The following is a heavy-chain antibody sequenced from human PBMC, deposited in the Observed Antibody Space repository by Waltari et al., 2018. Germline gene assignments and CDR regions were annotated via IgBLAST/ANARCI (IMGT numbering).Heavy chain of an antibody. CDR1: GFTFSNYW. V-gene: IGHV3-74*01. J-gene: IGHJ4*02. CDR3: ARGVTTAATGTSGY. D-gene: IGHD6-13*01. Sequence: EVQLVESGGGLVQPGGSLRLSCAASGFTFSNYWMNWVRQAPGKGLVWVARGNTDVSITNYADSVKGRFTISRDNANNTLYLQMNSLTVDDTAVYYCARGVTTAATGTSGYWGQGALVTVSS. CDR2: GNTDVSIT.